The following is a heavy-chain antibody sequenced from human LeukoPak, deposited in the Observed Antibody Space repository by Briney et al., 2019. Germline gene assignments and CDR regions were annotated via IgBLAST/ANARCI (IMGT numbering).Heavy chain of an antibody. CDR3: ARDQRGYSYGYPYFDY. CDR2: ISAYNGNT. Sequence: GASVKISCKASGYSFTSYGISWVRQAPGQGLEWMGWISAYNGNTNYAQKLQGRVTMTTDTSTSTAYMELRSLRSDDTAVYYCARDQRGYSYGYPYFDYWGQGTLVTVSS. CDR1: GYSFTSYG. J-gene: IGHJ4*02. D-gene: IGHD5-18*01. V-gene: IGHV1-18*04.